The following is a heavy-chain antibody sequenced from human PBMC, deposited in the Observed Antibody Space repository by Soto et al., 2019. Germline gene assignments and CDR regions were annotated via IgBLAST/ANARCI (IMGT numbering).Heavy chain of an antibody. CDR3: ARSSTNSIFGVYLYYGMDV. CDR2: IKEDASEK. Sequence: EVQLVESGGGLVQPGGSLRLSCAASGFSFSTYWMNWVLQAPGKGLEWVASIKEDASEKDYMDSVKGRFSISRDNAKKSLYLQMNSLRAEDTAIYYCARSSTNSIFGVYLYYGMDVWGQGTTVTVSS. D-gene: IGHD3-3*01. V-gene: IGHV3-7*03. J-gene: IGHJ6*02. CDR1: GFSFSTYW.